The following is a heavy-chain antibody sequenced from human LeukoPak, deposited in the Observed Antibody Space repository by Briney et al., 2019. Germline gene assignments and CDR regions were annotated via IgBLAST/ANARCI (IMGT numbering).Heavy chain of an antibody. Sequence: GGSLRLSCAASGFTFDDYTMPWVRQAPGKGLEWVSLISWDGGSTYYADSVKGRFTISRDNSKNSLYLQMNSLRTEDTALYYCAKALGGYHDYGMDVWGQGTTVTVSS. D-gene: IGHD3-16*02. CDR1: GFTFDDYT. CDR2: ISWDGGST. V-gene: IGHV3-43*01. CDR3: AKALGGYHDYGMDV. J-gene: IGHJ6*02.